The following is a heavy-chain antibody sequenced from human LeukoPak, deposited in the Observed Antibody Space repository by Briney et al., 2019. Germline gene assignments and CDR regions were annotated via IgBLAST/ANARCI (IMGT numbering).Heavy chain of an antibody. CDR2: IYYTGPT. V-gene: IGHV4-39*01. J-gene: IGHJ3*02. CDR3: ARQVFPETNLWFGERENDAFDI. CDR1: GASISGSRYY. D-gene: IGHD3-10*01. Sequence: SETLSLTCTVSGASISGSRYYWGWIRQPPGKGLEWIGNIYYTGPTYYNASLESRVTISLDTSKNQFSLKLSSVTAADTAVYYCARQVFPETNLWFGERENDAFDIWGQGTMVTVSS.